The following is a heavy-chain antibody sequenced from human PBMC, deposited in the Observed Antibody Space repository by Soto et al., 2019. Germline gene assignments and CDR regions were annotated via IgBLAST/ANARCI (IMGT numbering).Heavy chain of an antibody. J-gene: IGHJ4*02. CDR1: GGTFSSDL. D-gene: IGHD4-17*01. CDR3: ARLNDDYGDSYFDS. V-gene: IGHV1-69*01. CDR2: IIPIFGTP. Sequence: QVQLVQSGPEVKKPGSSVRVSCKASGGTFSSDLINWVRQAPGQGLEWMGGIIPIFGTPNYAQKFQGRVTITADESTTTTYMQLSSLRSEDTALYYCARLNDDYGDSYFDSWGQGTLVSVSS.